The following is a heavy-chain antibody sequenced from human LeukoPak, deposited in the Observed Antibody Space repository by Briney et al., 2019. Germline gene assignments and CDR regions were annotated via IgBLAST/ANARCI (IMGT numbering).Heavy chain of an antibody. J-gene: IGHJ5*02. Sequence: PSETLSLTCTVSGGSISSSSYYWGWIRQPPGKGLEWIGSIYYSGSTYYNPSLKSRVTISADTSKNQFSLKLSSVTAADTAVYYCARYRIAAVRPRGPLNWFDPWGQGTLVTVSS. CDR1: GGSISSSSYY. CDR2: IYYSGST. D-gene: IGHD6-13*01. CDR3: ARYRIAAVRPRGPLNWFDP. V-gene: IGHV4-39*07.